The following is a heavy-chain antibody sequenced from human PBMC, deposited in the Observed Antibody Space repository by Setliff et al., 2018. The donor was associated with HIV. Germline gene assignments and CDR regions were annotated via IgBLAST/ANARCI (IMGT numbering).Heavy chain of an antibody. CDR3: ARGWEWGAPLDY. D-gene: IGHD1-26*01. CDR1: GYSISSHY. V-gene: IGHV4-59*11. CDR2: IFSSGST. Sequence: SETLSLTCTVSGYSISSHYWSWIRQPPGKELEWIGYIFSSGSTPYNPSLKSRVTISIDTSKNQFSLKVSSVTAADTAVYYCARGWEWGAPLDYWGQGTLVTVSS. J-gene: IGHJ4*02.